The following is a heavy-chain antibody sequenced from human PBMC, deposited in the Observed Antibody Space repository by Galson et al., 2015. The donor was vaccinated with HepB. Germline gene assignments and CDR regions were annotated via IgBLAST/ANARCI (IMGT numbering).Heavy chain of an antibody. Sequence: SVKVSCKASGGTFSSYAISWVRQAPGQGLEWMGGIIPIFGTANYAQKFQGRVTITADESTSTAYMELSSLRSEDTAVYYCASATSLEWLLYGKYNYYYGMDVWGQGTTVTVSS. CDR2: IIPIFGTA. J-gene: IGHJ6*02. V-gene: IGHV1-69*13. CDR3: ASATSLEWLLYGKYNYYYGMDV. D-gene: IGHD3-3*01. CDR1: GGTFSSYA.